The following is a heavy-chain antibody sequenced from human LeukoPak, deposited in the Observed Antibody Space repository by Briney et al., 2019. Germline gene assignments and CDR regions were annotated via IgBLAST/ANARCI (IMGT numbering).Heavy chain of an antibody. J-gene: IGHJ4*02. D-gene: IGHD1-26*01. CDR3: ARDIDTSY. CDR2: INQDGSAK. V-gene: IGHV3-7*03. Sequence: AGTLRLSCAASGFTSTSYWMTWVRQLPGKGLEWVANINQDGSAKFNLGSVRGRFTSSRDSARISVSLQMTSLRAGDTAVYYCARDIDTSYWGQGSLVTVSS. CDR1: GFTSTSYW.